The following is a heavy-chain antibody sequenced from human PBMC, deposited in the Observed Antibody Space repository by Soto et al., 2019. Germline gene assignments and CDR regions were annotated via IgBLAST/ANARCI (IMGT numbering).Heavy chain of an antibody. CDR1: GGTFSSYA. J-gene: IGHJ6*02. CDR2: IIPIFGTA. CDR3: VRDCRGGSCYRVYYCCRDV. Sequence: ASVKVSCKASGGTFSSYALRWVRHSPGQGLEWMGWIIPIFGTANYAQKFQGRVTMTADTSTSTAYMELRSLRSDDTAVYYCVRDCRGGSCYRVYYCCRDVWGQGTTVTVSS. V-gene: IGHV1-69*06. D-gene: IGHD2-15*01.